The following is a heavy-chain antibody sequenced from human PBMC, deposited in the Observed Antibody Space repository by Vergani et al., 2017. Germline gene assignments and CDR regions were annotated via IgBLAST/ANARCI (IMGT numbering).Heavy chain of an antibody. D-gene: IGHD4-17*01. V-gene: IGHV3-49*03. Sequence: EVQLVESGGGLVQPGRSLRLSCTASGFTFGDYAMSWFRQAPGKGLEWVGFIRSKAYGGTTEYAASVKGRFTISRDDSKSIAYLQMNSLRAEDTAVYYCAKDGGVTTFGWFDPWGQGTLVTVSS. CDR1: GFTFGDYA. J-gene: IGHJ5*02. CDR3: AKDGGVTTFGWFDP. CDR2: IRSKAYGGTT.